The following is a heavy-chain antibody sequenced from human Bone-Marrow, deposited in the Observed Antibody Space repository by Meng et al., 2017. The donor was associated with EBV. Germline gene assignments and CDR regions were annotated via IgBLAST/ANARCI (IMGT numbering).Heavy chain of an antibody. CDR3: SRDLAGSDDS. V-gene: IGHV3-74*01. D-gene: IGHD1-14*01. J-gene: IGHJ5*01. Sequence: LVESGGVLVHPGGSLGLSCAASGFTFSRYWMHWVRQVPGEGLVWVSRINGHGSITNYADSVKGRFTISRDNARNTLYLQMNSLRAEDIGLYFCSRDLAGSDDSWGQGTLVTVAS. CDR2: INGHGSIT. CDR1: GFTFSRYW.